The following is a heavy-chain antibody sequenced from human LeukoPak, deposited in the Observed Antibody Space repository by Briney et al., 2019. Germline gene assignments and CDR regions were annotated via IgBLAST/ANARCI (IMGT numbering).Heavy chain of an antibody. CDR3: ARDDHIVATFDY. D-gene: IGHD5-12*01. V-gene: IGHV3-21*01. J-gene: IGHJ4*02. CDR2: ISSSSSYI. CDR1: GFTFSSYS. Sequence: GGSLRLSCAASGFTFSSYSMNWVRQAPGKGLEWASSISSSSSYIYYADSVKGRFTISRDNAKNSLYLQMNSLRAEDTAVYYCARDDHIVATFDYWGQGTLVTVSS.